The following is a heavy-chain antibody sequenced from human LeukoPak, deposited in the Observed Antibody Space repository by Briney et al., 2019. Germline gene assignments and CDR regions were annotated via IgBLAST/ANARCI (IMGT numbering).Heavy chain of an antibody. CDR1: GFTFSIYW. V-gene: IGHV3-7*01. Sequence: GGSLRLSCAASGFTFSIYWMNWVRQAPGKGLEWVAHIQQDGGEKYYVDSVKGRFTISRDNAKNSLFLQMNSLRAEDTAVYYCARDANYGDYDPVIYYMDVWAKGPRSPSP. CDR2: IQQDGGEK. CDR3: ARDANYGDYDPVIYYMDV. J-gene: IGHJ6*03. D-gene: IGHD4-17*01.